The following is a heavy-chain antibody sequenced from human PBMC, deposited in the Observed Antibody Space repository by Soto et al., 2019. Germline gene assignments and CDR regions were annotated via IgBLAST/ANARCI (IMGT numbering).Heavy chain of an antibody. D-gene: IGHD4-17*01. V-gene: IGHV4-4*07. CDR1: GGSISSYD. Sequence: SETLSLPCTVSGGSISSYDWTWFRQPAGKGLEWIGRIYNSGSTNYNPSLKSLVTMSVDTSKNQFSLKLSSVTAADTAVYYCARREGPSTVKSAFDIWGQGTMVTVSS. CDR3: ARREGPSTVKSAFDI. CDR2: IYNSGST. J-gene: IGHJ3*02.